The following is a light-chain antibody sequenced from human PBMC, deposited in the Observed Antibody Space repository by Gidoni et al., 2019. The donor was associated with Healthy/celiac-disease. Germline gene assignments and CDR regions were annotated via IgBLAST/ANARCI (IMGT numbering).Light chain of an antibody. CDR1: QGISSY. J-gene: IGKJ2*04. Sequence: DIQLTQSPSFLSASVGDRVTITCWASQGISSYLAWYQQKPGKAPKLLIYAASTLQSGVPSRFSGSGSGTEFTLTISSLQPEDFATYYCQQLNSYRCSFXQXTKLEIK. CDR3: QQLNSYRCS. CDR2: AAS. V-gene: IGKV1-9*01.